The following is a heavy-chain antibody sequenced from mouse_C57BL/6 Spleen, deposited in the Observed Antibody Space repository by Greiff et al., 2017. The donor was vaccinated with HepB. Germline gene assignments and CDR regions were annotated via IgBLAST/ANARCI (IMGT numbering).Heavy chain of an antibody. Sequence: VQLQQSGPGLVQPSQSLSITCTVSGFSLTSYGVHWVRQSPGKGLEWLGVIWSGGSTDYNAAFISRLSISKDNSKSQVFFKMNSLQADDTAIYYCASFYDYDAFAYWGQGTLVTVSA. CDR2: IWSGGST. CDR3: ASFYDYDAFAY. V-gene: IGHV2-2*01. J-gene: IGHJ3*01. CDR1: GFSLTSYG. D-gene: IGHD2-4*01.